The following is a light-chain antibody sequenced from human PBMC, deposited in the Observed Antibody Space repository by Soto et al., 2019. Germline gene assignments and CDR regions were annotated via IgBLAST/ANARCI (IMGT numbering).Light chain of an antibody. CDR1: QSICSW. CDR2: KAS. Sequence: DIQMSQSPSTLSASLGDSVTIXXRASQSICSWLAWYQQKPGKAPKIXLDKASSLESWVPSRFSGSGSGTEFTLTISSLQPGDFATYYCQQYKSYSWTFGQGTKVDIK. CDR3: QQYKSYSWT. J-gene: IGKJ1*01. V-gene: IGKV1-5*03.